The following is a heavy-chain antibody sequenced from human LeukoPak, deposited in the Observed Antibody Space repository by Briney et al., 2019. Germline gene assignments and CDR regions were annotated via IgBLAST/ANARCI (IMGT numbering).Heavy chain of an antibody. D-gene: IGHD6-19*01. J-gene: IGHJ3*02. CDR2: TYPGDSDT. CDR3: ARQGYSSGRRGAFDI. CDR1: GYSFTSYW. V-gene: IGHV5-51*01. Sequence: PGESLKISCKGSGYSFTSYWIGWVRQMPGKGLEWMGTTYPGDSDTRYSPSFQGQVTISADKSISTAYLQWSSLKASDTAMYYCARQGYSSGRRGAFDIWGQGTLVTVS.